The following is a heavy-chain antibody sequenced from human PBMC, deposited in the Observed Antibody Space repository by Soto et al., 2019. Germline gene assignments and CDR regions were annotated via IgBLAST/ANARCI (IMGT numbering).Heavy chain of an antibody. CDR1: GDSVSSSNYY. CDR3: SKTDYYYYGMDV. V-gene: IGHV4-39*01. CDR2: IYYGGST. J-gene: IGHJ6*02. Sequence: SETLSLTCTVSGDSVSSSNYYWGWIRQPPGKGLEWIGSIYYGGSTFYNPSLKSRVTVSVDTSKNQFSLRLSSVTAADTAVYYCSKTDYYYYGMDVWGQGTTVTVSS.